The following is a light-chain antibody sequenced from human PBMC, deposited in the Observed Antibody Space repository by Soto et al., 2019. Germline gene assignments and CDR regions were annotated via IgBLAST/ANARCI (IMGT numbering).Light chain of an antibody. Sequence: DIQMTQSPSTLSAFIGDRVTITCRASQSISNWLAWYQQKPGKAPKLLIYKASYTESGVPSRFSGSGSGTEFKLTISRVLPDDFATYYCQQYSDNPNTFGQGTKLDLK. J-gene: IGKJ2*01. CDR2: KAS. CDR1: QSISNW. CDR3: QQYSDNPNT. V-gene: IGKV1-5*03.